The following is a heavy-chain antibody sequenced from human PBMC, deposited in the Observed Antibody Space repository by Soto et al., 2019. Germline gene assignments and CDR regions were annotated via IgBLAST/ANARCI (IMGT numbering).Heavy chain of an antibody. D-gene: IGHD5-18*01. V-gene: IGHV1-2*04. Sequence: ASVKVSCKASGYTLTGYYMHWVRQAPGQGLEWMGWINPNSGGTNYAQKFQGWVTMTRDTSISTAYMELSRLRSDDTAVYYCARGGYSYGYLDYFDYWGQGTLVTVSS. CDR1: GYTLTGYY. CDR3: ARGGYSYGYLDYFDY. CDR2: INPNSGGT. J-gene: IGHJ4*02.